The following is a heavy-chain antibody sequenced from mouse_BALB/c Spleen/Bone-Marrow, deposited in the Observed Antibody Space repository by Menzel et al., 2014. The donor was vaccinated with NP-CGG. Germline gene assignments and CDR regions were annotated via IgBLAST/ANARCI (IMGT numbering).Heavy chain of an antibody. CDR3: ARQLAYAMDY. CDR2: ITKGGGST. J-gene: IGHJ4*01. Sequence: DVQLVESGGGLVQPGGSLKLSCAPSGFTFSDYYTYWVRQTPEKRLEWVAYITKGGGSTYYPDIVKGRFTISRDNAKNTLYLQMSRLKSEDTAMYYCARQLAYAMDYWGQGTSVTVSS. CDR1: GFTFSDYY. V-gene: IGHV5-12*01. D-gene: IGHD4-1*01.